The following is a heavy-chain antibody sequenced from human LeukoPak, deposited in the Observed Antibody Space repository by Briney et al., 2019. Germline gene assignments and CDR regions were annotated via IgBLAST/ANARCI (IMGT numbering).Heavy chain of an antibody. Sequence: GGSLRLSCAASGFTFSSYSMNWVRQAPGKGLEWVSSISSSSSYMYYADSVKGRFTISRDNAKNSLYLQMNSLRAEDTAVYYCAIGRYCSSTSCYAPNWFDPWDQGTLVTVSS. CDR3: AIGRYCSSTSCYAPNWFDP. V-gene: IGHV3-21*01. J-gene: IGHJ5*02. CDR1: GFTFSSYS. CDR2: ISSSSSYM. D-gene: IGHD2-2*01.